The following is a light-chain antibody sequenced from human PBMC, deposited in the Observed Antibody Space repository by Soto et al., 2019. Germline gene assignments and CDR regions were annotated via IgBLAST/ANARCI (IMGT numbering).Light chain of an antibody. J-gene: IGKJ5*01. CDR1: QSVSSN. CDR2: GAS. CDR3: QQYNDWPPWT. Sequence: VLKRSGADRCVYHGERATLSCRASQSVSSNLAWYQQKPGQAPRLLIYGASTRATCIPARFSGSGSGTGFTLTISSPQSECVGVYYCQQYNDWPPWTICQGTRLEIK. V-gene: IGKV3-15*01.